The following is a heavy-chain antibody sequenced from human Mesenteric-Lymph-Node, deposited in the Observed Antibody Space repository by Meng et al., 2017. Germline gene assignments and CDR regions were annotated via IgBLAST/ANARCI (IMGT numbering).Heavy chain of an antibody. CDR2: ISGSGGST. D-gene: IGHD2-15*01. Sequence: GESLKISCAASGFTFSSYAMSWVRQAPGKGLEWVSAISGSGGSTYYADSVKGRFTISRDNSKNTLYLQMNSLRAEDTAVYYCAKGMIVVVVAARFHYYGMDVWGQGNRVTCSS. CDR1: GFTFSSYA. J-gene: IGHJ6*01. CDR3: AKGMIVVVVAARFHYYGMDV. V-gene: IGHV3-23*01.